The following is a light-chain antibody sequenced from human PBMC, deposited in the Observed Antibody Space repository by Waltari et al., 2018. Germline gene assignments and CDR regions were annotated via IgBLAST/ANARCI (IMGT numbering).Light chain of an antibody. CDR1: SSDVGNYKR. Sequence: QSALTQPASVSGSPGQSITISCTGTSSDVGNYKRVSWYQQHPGKAPTLMIYAVSKRPSGVSDRFSGSKSGDMASLTISGLQPEDEAEYCCSSYAGSSKGVFGGGTKVTVL. J-gene: IGLJ2*01. CDR2: AVS. CDR3: SSYAGSSKGV. V-gene: IGLV2-23*02.